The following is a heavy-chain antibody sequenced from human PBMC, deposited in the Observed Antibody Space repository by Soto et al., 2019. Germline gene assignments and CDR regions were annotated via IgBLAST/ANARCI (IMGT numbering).Heavy chain of an antibody. D-gene: IGHD3-10*01. V-gene: IGHV1-18*01. Sequence: QVQLVQSGAEVKKPGASVKVSCKASGYTFTSYGISWVRQAPGQGLEWMGWISAYNGNTNYAQKLQGRVTMTTDTSTSTAYMELRSLRCDDTAVDYCSRDKGAYYYGSGSYNQAPYYYYDGMYVWGQGTTVTVSS. CDR1: GYTFTSYG. CDR3: SRDKGAYYYGSGSYNQAPYYYYDGMYV. CDR2: ISAYNGNT. J-gene: IGHJ6*02.